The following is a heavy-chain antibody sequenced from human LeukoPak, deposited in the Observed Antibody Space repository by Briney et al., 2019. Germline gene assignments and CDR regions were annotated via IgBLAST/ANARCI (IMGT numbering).Heavy chain of an antibody. CDR3: ARARGRITIFGVVMSDY. V-gene: IGHV4-34*01. Sequence: SETLSLTCAVYGGSFSGYYWSWIRQPPGKGLEWIGEINHSGSTNYNPSLKSRVTISVDTSKNQFSHKLSSVPAADTALYYCARARGRITIFGVVMSDYWGQGTLVTVSS. D-gene: IGHD3-3*01. CDR1: GGSFSGYY. J-gene: IGHJ4*02. CDR2: INHSGST.